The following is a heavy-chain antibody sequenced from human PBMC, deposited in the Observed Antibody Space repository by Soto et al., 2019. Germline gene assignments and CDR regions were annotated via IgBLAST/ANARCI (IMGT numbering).Heavy chain of an antibody. CDR3: ARFRDCTGSTCDPSFGFDL. J-gene: IGHJ3*01. D-gene: IGHD2-8*02. Sequence: QVQLVQSGPEVKKPGASVKVSCRASGYTFSTHGLSWVRQAPGQGLEWMGWITPYNGNTNYEQKLRGRLTMTTDTSTNTGYMEVRSLRPADTAVYSRARFRDCTGSTCDPSFGFDLWGPGTVVTVSS. V-gene: IGHV1-18*01. CDR1: GYTFSTHG. CDR2: ITPYNGNT.